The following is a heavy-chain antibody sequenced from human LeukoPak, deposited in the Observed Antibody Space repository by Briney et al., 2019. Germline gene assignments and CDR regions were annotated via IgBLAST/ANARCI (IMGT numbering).Heavy chain of an antibody. CDR2: ISWNSGSI. CDR1: GFTFDDYA. Sequence: GGSLRLSCAASGFTFDDYAMHWVRQAPGKGLEWVSGISWNSGSIGYADSVKGRFTISRDNAKNSLYLQMNSLRAEDTALYYCAKDMGETVVGAAFDYWGQGTLVTVSS. CDR3: AKDMGETVVGAAFDY. V-gene: IGHV3-9*01. D-gene: IGHD4-23*01. J-gene: IGHJ4*02.